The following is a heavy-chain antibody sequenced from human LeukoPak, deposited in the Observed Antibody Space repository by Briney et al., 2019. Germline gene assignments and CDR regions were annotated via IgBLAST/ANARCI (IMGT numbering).Heavy chain of an antibody. J-gene: IGHJ6*02. CDR1: GDSISSYH. CDR3: ARGVTMVRPYYYYGMDV. V-gene: IGHV4-59*01. Sequence: SETLSLTCTVSGDSISSYHWSWIRQPPGKGLEWIGYIYYSGSTNYNPSLKSRVTISVGTSKNQFSLKLSSVTAADTAVYYCARGVTMVRPYYYYGMDVWGQGTTVTVSS. D-gene: IGHD3-10*01. CDR2: IYYSGST.